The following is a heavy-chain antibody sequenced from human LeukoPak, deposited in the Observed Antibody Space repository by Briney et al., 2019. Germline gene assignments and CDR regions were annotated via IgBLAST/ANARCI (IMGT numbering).Heavy chain of an antibody. V-gene: IGHV1-69*05. CDR2: IIPIFGTA. J-gene: IGHJ4*02. D-gene: IGHD5-18*01. CDR1: GGTFSSYA. CDR3: ATNVDTAMVPFDH. Sequence: SVKASCKASGGTFSSYAISWVRQAPGQGLEWMGGIIPIFGTANYAQKFQDRVTITTDGSTSTAYMELSSLRSEDTAVYYCATNVDTAMVPFDHWGQGTLVTVSS.